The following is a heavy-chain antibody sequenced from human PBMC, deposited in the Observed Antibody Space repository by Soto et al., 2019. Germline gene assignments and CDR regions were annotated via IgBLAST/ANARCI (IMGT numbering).Heavy chain of an antibody. CDR2: MNIGGSAI. D-gene: IGHD2-15*01. V-gene: IGHV3-11*01. Sequence: GGSLRLSXAASGFTFSDYYMSWIRQAPGRGLEWVSYMNIGGSAIYYADSVKGRFTISRDNAKSSLYLQMNSLRAEDTAVYYCARLRDVEDQYWGQRTLVTVSS. J-gene: IGHJ4*02. CDR1: GFTFSDYY. CDR3: ARLRDVEDQY.